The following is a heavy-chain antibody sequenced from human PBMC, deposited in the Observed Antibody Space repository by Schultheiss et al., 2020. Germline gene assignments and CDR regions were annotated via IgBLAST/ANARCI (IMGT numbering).Heavy chain of an antibody. D-gene: IGHD3-22*01. CDR1: GFTFSSYW. J-gene: IGHJ4*02. Sequence: GESLKISCAASGFTFSSYWMHWVRQAPGKGLVWVSSISSSSSYIYYADSVKGRFTISRDNAKNSLYLQMNSLRAKDTAVYYCARDKANYYDSSGYSNWGQGTLVTVSS. CDR2: ISSSSSYI. V-gene: IGHV3-21*01. CDR3: ARDKANYYDSSGYSN.